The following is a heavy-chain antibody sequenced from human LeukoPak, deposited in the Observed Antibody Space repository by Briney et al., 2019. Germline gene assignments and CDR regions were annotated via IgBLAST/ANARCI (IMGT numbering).Heavy chain of an antibody. CDR3: ARDPNGDYIGAFDN. J-gene: IGHJ3*02. V-gene: IGHV3-23*01. D-gene: IGHD4-17*01. CDR1: GFIFREYA. CDR2: ITASDYTT. Sequence: QTGGSLRLSCAASGFIFREYAMTWVRQAPGKGLEWVSSITASDYTTYADSVKGRFTISRDNSKNTLYLQMDSLRGDDTALCHCARDPNGDYIGAFDNWGQGTMVTVSS.